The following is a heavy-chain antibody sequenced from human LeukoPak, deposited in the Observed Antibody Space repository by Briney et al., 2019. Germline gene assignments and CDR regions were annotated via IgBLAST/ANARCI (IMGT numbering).Heavy chain of an antibody. CDR1: GGSISNYY. CDR3: AGYSSGWYVDY. J-gene: IGHJ4*02. V-gene: IGHV4-59*01. Sequence: SETLSLTCPVSGGSISNYYYWTWIRQPPGKGLEWIGYIYFSGSTDYNPSLKSRVTISVDTSNNQFSLKLSSVTAADTAVYYCAGYSSGWYVDYWGQGTLVTVSS. CDR2: IYFSGST. D-gene: IGHD6-19*01.